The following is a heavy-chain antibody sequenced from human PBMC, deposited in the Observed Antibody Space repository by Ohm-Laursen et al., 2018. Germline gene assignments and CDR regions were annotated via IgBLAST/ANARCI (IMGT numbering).Heavy chain of an antibody. D-gene: IGHD3-22*01. CDR1: GFSLSTSGMR. J-gene: IGHJ4*02. V-gene: IGHV2-70*04. Sequence: TQTLTLTSTFSGFSLSTSGMRVSWIRQPPGKALEWLARIDWDDDKFYSTSLKTRLTISKDTSKNQVVLTMTNMDPVDTATYYCARTRDYYDSSGFDYWGQGTLVTVSS. CDR2: IDWDDDK. CDR3: ARTRDYYDSSGFDY.